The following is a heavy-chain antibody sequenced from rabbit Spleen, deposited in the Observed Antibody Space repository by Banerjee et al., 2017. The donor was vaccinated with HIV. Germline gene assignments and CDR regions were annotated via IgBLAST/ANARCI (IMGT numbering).Heavy chain of an antibody. V-gene: IGHV1S7*01. CDR3: ARAANNIGYCAGL. D-gene: IGHD1-1*01. CDR2: IDPLFGIR. J-gene: IGHJ4*01. CDR1: GFTLNSYY. Sequence: QLKETGGGLVQPGGSLKLSCKASGFTLNSYYMNWVRQAPGKGLEWIGYIDPLFGIRNYANSVKGRFTISRENAQNTVFLQMTSLTVADTATYWCARAANNIGYCAGLWGQGTLVTVS.